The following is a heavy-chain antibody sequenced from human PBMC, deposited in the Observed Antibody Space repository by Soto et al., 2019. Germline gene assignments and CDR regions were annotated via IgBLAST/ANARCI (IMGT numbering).Heavy chain of an antibody. Sequence: KPSETLSLTCTVSDHSIHTDYSWGGVRQPPGKGLEWVGSFYHSGSTYYKPSLENRVTISVDTSKNQFFLKLNSVTAADTAVYYCASRRGTSYHLYYFDYWSQGTLVTVSS. CDR2: FYHSGST. CDR3: ASRRGTSYHLYYFDY. J-gene: IGHJ4*02. D-gene: IGHD3-9*01. V-gene: IGHV4-38-2*02. CDR1: DHSIHTDYS.